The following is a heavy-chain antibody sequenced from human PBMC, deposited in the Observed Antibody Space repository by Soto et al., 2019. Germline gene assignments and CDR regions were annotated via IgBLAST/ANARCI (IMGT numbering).Heavy chain of an antibody. V-gene: IGHV3-30*18. CDR1: WFTLTSHG. CDR3: AKDRTITFGGVILDY. CDR2: ISYDGSNK. D-gene: IGHD3-16*02. Sequence: GGGLKISFATPWFTLTSHGMHWVRPAPVKWLEWVAVISYDGSNKYYADSVKGRFTISRDNSKNTLYLQMNSLRAEDTAVYYCAKDRTITFGGVILDYWGQGTLVTVSS. J-gene: IGHJ4*02.